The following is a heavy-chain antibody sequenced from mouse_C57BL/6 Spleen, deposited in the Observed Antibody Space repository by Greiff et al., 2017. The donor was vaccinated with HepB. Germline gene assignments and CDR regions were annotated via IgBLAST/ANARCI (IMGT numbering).Heavy chain of an antibody. Sequence: QVQLQQPGAELVKPGASVKLSCKASGYTFTSYWMQWVKQRPGQGLEWIGEIDPSDSYTNYNQKFKGKATLTVDTSSSTAYMPLSSLTSEDSAVYDCARGPSGAWFAYWGQVTLVTVAA. V-gene: IGHV1-50*01. J-gene: IGHJ3*01. CDR2: IDPSDSYT. D-gene: IGHD6-1*01. CDR1: GYTFTSYW. CDR3: ARGPSGAWFAY.